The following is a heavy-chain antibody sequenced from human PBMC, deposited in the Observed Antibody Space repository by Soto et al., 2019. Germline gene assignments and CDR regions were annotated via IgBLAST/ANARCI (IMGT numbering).Heavy chain of an antibody. CDR2: IYYSGST. CDR3: AIARRYFDY. Sequence: SETLSLTCTVSGGSISSSSYYWGWIRQAPGKGLEWIGRIYYSGSTYYNPSLKSRVTISVDTSKNQFSLKLSSVTAADTAVYYCAIARRYFDYWGQGTLVTVSS. J-gene: IGHJ4*02. D-gene: IGHD2-21*01. V-gene: IGHV4-39*07. CDR1: GGSISSSSYY.